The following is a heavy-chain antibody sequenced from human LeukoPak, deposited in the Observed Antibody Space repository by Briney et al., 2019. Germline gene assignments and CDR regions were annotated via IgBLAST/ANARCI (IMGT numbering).Heavy chain of an antibody. CDR3: ADPFGDAFDM. CDR1: GFTFSNYW. CDR2: INNDGTST. V-gene: IGHV3-74*01. J-gene: IGHJ3*02. Sequence: GGSLRLSCTAYGFTFSNYWMHWVRQTPGKGLVWVSHINNDGTSTTYADSVKGRFTISRDNAKNTLYLQMDSLRAEDSATYYCADPFGDAFDMWGQGTMVTVSS. D-gene: IGHD3-3*01.